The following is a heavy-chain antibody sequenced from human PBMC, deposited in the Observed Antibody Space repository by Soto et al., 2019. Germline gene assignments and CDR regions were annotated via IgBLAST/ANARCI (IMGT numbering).Heavy chain of an antibody. CDR2: FDPEDGET. CDR3: ATGFLPHRGNYFPPPF. V-gene: IGHV1-24*01. Sequence: ASVKVSCKVSGYTLTELSMHWVRQAPGKGLEWMGGFDPEDGETIYAQKFQGRVTMTEDTSTDTAYMELSSLRSEDTAVYYCATGFLPHRGNYFPPPFWGQGTLVTVSS. J-gene: IGHJ4*02. CDR1: GYTLTELS. D-gene: IGHD1-7*01.